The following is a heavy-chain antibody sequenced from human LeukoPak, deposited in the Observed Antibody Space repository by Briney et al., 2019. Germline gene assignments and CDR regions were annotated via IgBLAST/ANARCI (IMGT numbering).Heavy chain of an antibody. Sequence: ASVKVSCKASGYTFTSYGISWVRQAPGQGLEWMGWISAYNGNTNYAQKLQGRVTMTTDTSTSTAYMELRSLRSDDTAVYYCAGAQPTMTLYSIPYYYGSGSLNWFDPWGQGTLVTVSS. J-gene: IGHJ5*02. D-gene: IGHD3-10*01. V-gene: IGHV1-18*01. CDR1: GYTFTSYG. CDR3: AGAQPTMTLYSIPYYYGSGSLNWFDP. CDR2: ISAYNGNT.